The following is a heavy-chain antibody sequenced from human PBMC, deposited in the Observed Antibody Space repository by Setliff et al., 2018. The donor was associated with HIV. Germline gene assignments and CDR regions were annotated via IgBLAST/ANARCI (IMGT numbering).Heavy chain of an antibody. V-gene: IGHV4-30-4*08. D-gene: IGHD2-15*01. CDR3: ARFTVVVFGAGEPSWFDP. Sequence: SETLSLTCTVSGDSIIGGDYYWSWIRQSPGKGLEWIGHIHYKGNIDYNASLKSRLAISSDTSKNQFSLNLSSVIAADTAIYFCARFTVVVFGAGEPSWFDPWGQGILVTVSS. CDR1: GDSIIGGDYY. CDR2: IHYKGNI. J-gene: IGHJ5*02.